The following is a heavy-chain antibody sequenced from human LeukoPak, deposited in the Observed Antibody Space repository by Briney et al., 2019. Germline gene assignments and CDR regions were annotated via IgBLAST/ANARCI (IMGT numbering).Heavy chain of an antibody. Sequence: SETLSLTCAVYGGSFSGYYWSRIRQPPGKGLEWIGEINHSGSTNYNPSLKSRVTISVDTSESQFSLKLSSVTAADTAVYYCARINGSGSVRRYYYGLDVWGQGTTVTVSS. CDR2: INHSGST. J-gene: IGHJ6*02. CDR1: GGSFSGYY. V-gene: IGHV4-34*01. CDR3: ARINGSGSVRRYYYGLDV. D-gene: IGHD3-10*01.